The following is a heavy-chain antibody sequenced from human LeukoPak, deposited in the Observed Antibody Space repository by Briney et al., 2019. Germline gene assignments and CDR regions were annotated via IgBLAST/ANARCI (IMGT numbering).Heavy chain of an antibody. D-gene: IGHD3-22*01. V-gene: IGHV3-15*07. J-gene: IGHJ4*02. CDR3: FLYYYDSSGYYRFDY. Sequence: TGGSLRLSCVASGFTFSNAWMNWVRQAPGKGLEWVGRIKSKTDGGTTDYAAPVKGRFTISRDDSKNTLYLQMNSLKTEDTVVYYCFLYYYDSSGYYRFDYWGQGTLVTVSS. CDR1: GFTFSNAW. CDR2: IKSKTDGGTT.